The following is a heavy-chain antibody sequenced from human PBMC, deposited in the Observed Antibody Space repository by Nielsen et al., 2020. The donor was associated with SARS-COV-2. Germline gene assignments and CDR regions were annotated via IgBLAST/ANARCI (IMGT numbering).Heavy chain of an antibody. D-gene: IGHD5-12*01. V-gene: IGHV4-31*03. Sequence: SETLSLICTVSGASISSGGYFWSWIRQHPGKGLEWIGYIYFTGRTSYNPSLKSRVAMSVDTSKNQFSLDLKSVTAADTAVYYCAREASGYDHYKYGMDVWGLGATVTVSS. CDR1: GASISSGGYF. CDR2: IYFTGRT. CDR3: AREASGYDHYKYGMDV. J-gene: IGHJ6*02.